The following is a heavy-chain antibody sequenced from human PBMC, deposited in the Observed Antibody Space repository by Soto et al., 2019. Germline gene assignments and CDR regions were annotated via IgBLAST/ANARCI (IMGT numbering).Heavy chain of an antibody. Sequence: QVQLQESGPGLVKPSETLSLTCTVSGGSISSYYWSWIRQPAGKGLEWIGRIYTSGSTNYTPSLKSRVTMSVDTSKNQFSLKLSSVTAADTAVYYCAREMLIAVADSYYFDYWGQGTLVTVSS. CDR3: AREMLIAVADSYYFDY. D-gene: IGHD6-19*01. V-gene: IGHV4-4*07. J-gene: IGHJ4*02. CDR1: GGSISSYY. CDR2: IYTSGST.